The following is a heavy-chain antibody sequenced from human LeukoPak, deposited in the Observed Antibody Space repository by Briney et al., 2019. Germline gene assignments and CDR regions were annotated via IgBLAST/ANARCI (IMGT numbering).Heavy chain of an antibody. V-gene: IGHV1-2*02. J-gene: IGHJ3*01. CDR3: STLVRESPAFDV. CDR2: INPKSGDT. D-gene: IGHD3-10*01. Sequence: ASVKVACKASGYTCTGYYMHWVRQAPGQGLEYMGWINPKSGDTNCAQKFQGRVTMTRDTSISTAYMELSRLRSDDTAVYYCSTLVRESPAFDVWGRGTMVTVSS. CDR1: GYTCTGYY.